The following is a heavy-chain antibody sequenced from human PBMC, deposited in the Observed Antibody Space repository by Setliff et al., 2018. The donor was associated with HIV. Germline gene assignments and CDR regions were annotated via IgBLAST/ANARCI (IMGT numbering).Heavy chain of an antibody. D-gene: IGHD1-1*01. Sequence: KASETLSLTCTVSGDSITSGSYYWGWIRQPPGKGLEWIGTIYYSGNMNYNPSLKSRVTISIDTSKQFSLKLTSVTAADTAVYYCVRRVSGSMLDWWGQGTQVTVS. V-gene: IGHV4-39*01. CDR3: VRRVSGSMLDW. CDR1: GDSITSGSYY. CDR2: IYYSGNM. J-gene: IGHJ4*02.